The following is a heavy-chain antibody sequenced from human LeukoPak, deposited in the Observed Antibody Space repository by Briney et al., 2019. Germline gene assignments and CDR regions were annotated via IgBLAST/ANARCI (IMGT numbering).Heavy chain of an antibody. CDR2: ISYDGNNK. Sequence: GGSLRLSCAASGFTFSSYWMSWVRQAPGKGLEWVAVISYDGNNKHYVDSVKGRFTISRDNSKNTVYLQMNSLRAEDTAVYYCARDLSSGYSGNYGAFEYWGQGTLVIVSS. CDR1: GFTFSSYW. V-gene: IGHV3-30-3*01. J-gene: IGHJ4*02. CDR3: ARDLSSGYSGNYGAFEY. D-gene: IGHD1-26*01.